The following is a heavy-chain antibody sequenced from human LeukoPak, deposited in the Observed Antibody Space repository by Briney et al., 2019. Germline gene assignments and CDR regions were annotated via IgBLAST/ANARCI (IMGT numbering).Heavy chain of an antibody. CDR2: IYTSGST. J-gene: IGHJ4*02. V-gene: IGHV4-61*02. CDR3: ARELGDSSGYYYDSSYYFDY. D-gene: IGHD3-22*01. Sequence: SETLSLTCTVSGGSISSGSYYWSWIRQPAGKGLEWIGRIYTSGSTNYNPSLKSRVTISVDTSKNQFSLKLSSVTAADTAVYYCARELGDSSGYYYDSSYYFDYWGQGTLVTVSS. CDR1: GGSISSGSYY.